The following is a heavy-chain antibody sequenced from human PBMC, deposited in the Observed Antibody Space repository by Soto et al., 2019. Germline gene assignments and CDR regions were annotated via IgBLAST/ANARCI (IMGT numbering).Heavy chain of an antibody. CDR1: GFTFSSYG. J-gene: IGHJ4*02. Sequence: GGSLRLSCAASGFTFSSYGMHWVRQAPGKGLEWVAVISYDGSNKYYADSVKGRFTISRDNSKNTLYLQMNSLRAEDTAVYYCAKLAADTAMDNPAFDYWGQGTLVTVSS. CDR3: AKLAADTAMDNPAFDY. V-gene: IGHV3-30*18. CDR2: ISYDGSNK. D-gene: IGHD5-18*01.